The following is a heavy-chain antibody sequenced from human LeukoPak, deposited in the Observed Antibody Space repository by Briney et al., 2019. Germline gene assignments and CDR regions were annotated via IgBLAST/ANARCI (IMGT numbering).Heavy chain of an antibody. D-gene: IGHD3-10*01. CDR3: ARVQGGGFRTADF. Sequence: GGSLRLSCAASGFTFRNYMMHWVRQAPGKGLDWVAVILEDGSIQHYADSVKDRFTISRDNSRNTVFLQMNSLRGEDTAIYYCARVQGGGFRTADFWGQGTVVTVSS. V-gene: IGHV3-30*04. CDR1: GFTFRNYM. J-gene: IGHJ4*02. CDR2: ILEDGSIQ.